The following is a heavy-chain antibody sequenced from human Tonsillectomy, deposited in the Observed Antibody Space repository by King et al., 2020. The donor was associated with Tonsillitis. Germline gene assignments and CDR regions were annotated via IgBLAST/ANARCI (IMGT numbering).Heavy chain of an antibody. CDR1: GGSINSGYY. CDR3: ARHPAGRSPFDF. Sequence: QLQESGPGLVKPSETLSLTCTVSGGSINSGYYWDWIHQPPGKGLEWIGNIYYTGIVYYNPSLTSRVTMSIDTSKNQFSLNLSSVTAADTAVYYCARHPAGRSPFDFWGLGTMVTVSS. CDR2: IYYTGIV. J-gene: IGHJ3*01. V-gene: IGHV4-39*07.